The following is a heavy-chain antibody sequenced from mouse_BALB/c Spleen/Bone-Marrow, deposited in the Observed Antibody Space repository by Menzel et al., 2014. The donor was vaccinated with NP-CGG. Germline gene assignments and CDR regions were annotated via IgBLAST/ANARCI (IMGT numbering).Heavy chain of an antibody. D-gene: IGHD2-1*01. Sequence: EVQLQESGGGLVQPGGSLKLSCAASGFDFSRHWMSWVRQAPGKGLEWIGEINPDSSTINYTPSLKDKFIISRDNAKNTLYLQMSKVRSEDTALYYCARQGYYGKGDYWGQGTTLTVSS. CDR3: ARQGYYGKGDY. CDR2: INPDSSTI. V-gene: IGHV4-1*02. J-gene: IGHJ2*01. CDR1: GFDFSRHW.